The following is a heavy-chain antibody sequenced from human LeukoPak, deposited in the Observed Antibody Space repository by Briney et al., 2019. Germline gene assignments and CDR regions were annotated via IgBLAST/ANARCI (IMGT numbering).Heavy chain of an antibody. CDR1: GGSMNNYY. J-gene: IGHJ4*02. D-gene: IGHD3-22*01. Sequence: KPSETLSLTCTVSGGSMNNYYWSWIRRAPGKGLEWIGEINHSGSTNYNPSLKSRVTISVDTSKNQFSLKLTSVTAADTAVYYCARRSKDSSGYYYFDYWGQGTLVTVSS. CDR2: INHSGST. CDR3: ARRSKDSSGYYYFDY. V-gene: IGHV4-34*01.